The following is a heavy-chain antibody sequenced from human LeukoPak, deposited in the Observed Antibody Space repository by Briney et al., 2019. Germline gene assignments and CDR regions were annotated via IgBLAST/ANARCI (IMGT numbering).Heavy chain of an antibody. CDR2: MNPNSGNT. Sequence: ASVKVSCKPSVYTFTRSDIKWVRKATGQGLEWMGWMNPNSGNTGYAQKFQGRVTMTRNTSISTAYMELSSLRSEDTAVYYCARGRPRITILNYYYYYKDGWGKGTTATVSS. V-gene: IGHV1-8*01. CDR1: VYTFTRSD. J-gene: IGHJ6*03. D-gene: IGHD3-3*01. CDR3: ARGRPRITILNYYYYYKDG.